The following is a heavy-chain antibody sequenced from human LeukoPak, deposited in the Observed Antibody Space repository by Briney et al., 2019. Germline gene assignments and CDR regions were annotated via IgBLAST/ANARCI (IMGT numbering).Heavy chain of an antibody. Sequence: RAGESLKISCKGSGYSFTSYWIGWVRQMPGKGLEWMGIIYPGDSDTRYSPSFQGQVTISADKSISTAYLQWSSLKASDSAMYYCARSGYCSGGSCYGMDVWGQGTTVTVSS. J-gene: IGHJ6*02. CDR1: GYSFTSYW. V-gene: IGHV5-51*01. CDR3: ARSGYCSGGSCYGMDV. D-gene: IGHD2-15*01. CDR2: IYPGDSDT.